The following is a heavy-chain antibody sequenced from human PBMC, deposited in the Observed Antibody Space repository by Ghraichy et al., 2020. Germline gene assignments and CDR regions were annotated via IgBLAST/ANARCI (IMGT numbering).Heavy chain of an antibody. J-gene: IGHJ2*01. CDR2: ISGSGGST. CDR1: GFTFSSYA. V-gene: IGHV3-23*01. Sequence: GGSLRLSCAASGFTFSSYAMSWVRQAPGKGLEWVSAISGSGGSTYYADSVKGRFTISRDNSKNTLYLQMNSQRAEDTAVYYCAKVPRYYYDSSGYPPYWYFDLWGRGTLVTVSS. D-gene: IGHD3-22*01. CDR3: AKVPRYYYDSSGYPPYWYFDL.